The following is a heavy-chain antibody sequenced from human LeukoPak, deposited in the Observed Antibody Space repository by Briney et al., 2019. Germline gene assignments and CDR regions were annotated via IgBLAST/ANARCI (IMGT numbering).Heavy chain of an antibody. D-gene: IGHD3-10*01. Sequence: GRSLRLSGAASGFTFRSYAMHWVRQAPGKGLEWVAVIAYDGSNKYYSDSVKGRFTISRDNSKNTLYLQMNSLRAEDTAVYYCARKDSGRYINPFEYWGQGTLVTVSS. CDR2: IAYDGSNK. V-gene: IGHV3-30*04. CDR3: ARKDSGRYINPFEY. CDR1: GFTFRSYA. J-gene: IGHJ4*02.